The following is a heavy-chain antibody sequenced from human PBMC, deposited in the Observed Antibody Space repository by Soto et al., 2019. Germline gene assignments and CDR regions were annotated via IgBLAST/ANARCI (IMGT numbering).Heavy chain of an antibody. CDR3: ARDLFTIFGVVIIPYGMDV. V-gene: IGHV1-69*13. J-gene: IGHJ6*02. D-gene: IGHD3-3*01. Sequence: SVKVSCKASGGTFSSYAISWVRQAPGQGLEWMGGIIPIFGTANYAQKFQGRVTITADESTSTAYMELSSLRSEDTAVYYCARDLFTIFGVVIIPYGMDVWGQGTTVTVSS. CDR2: IIPIFGTA. CDR1: GGTFSSYA.